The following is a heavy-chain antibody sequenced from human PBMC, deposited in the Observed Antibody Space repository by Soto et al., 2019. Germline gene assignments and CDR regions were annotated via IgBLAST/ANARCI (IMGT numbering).Heavy chain of an antibody. CDR3: ARGHNSYDYSGAFDY. Sequence: QVQLVESGGGVVQPGRSLRLSCAASGFTFSRYGIHWVRQAPGKGLEWVAVIWYDGNNKYYADSVKGRFTISRDNSKNTLYLQVESLRAEDTAVYYCARGHNSYDYSGAFDYWGQGTLVTVSS. V-gene: IGHV3-33*01. D-gene: IGHD5-18*01. CDR1: GFTFSRYG. CDR2: IWYDGNNK. J-gene: IGHJ4*02.